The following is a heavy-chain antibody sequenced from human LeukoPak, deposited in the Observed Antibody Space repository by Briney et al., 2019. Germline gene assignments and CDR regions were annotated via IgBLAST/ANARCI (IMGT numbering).Heavy chain of an antibody. CDR3: ARGLIHYDFWSGYYTRFDY. Sequence: GASVTVSCKASGYTFTSYGISWVRQAPGQGLEWMGWMNPNSGNTGYAQKFQGRVTMTRNTSISTAYMELSSLRSEDTAVYYCARGLIHYDFWSGYYTRFDYWGQGTLVTVSS. V-gene: IGHV1-8*02. J-gene: IGHJ4*02. CDR2: MNPNSGNT. D-gene: IGHD3-3*01. CDR1: GYTFTSYG.